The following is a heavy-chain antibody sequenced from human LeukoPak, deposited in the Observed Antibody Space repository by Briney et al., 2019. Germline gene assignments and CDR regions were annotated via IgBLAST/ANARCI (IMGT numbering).Heavy chain of an antibody. CDR3: EKDLGGSGDYRPY. Sequence: GGSLRLSCAASGFTFSTYSMNWVRQAPGKGLEWISFIRHDSSDIYYADSVKGRFTISRDNAKNSLYLQMNSLRVEDTAVYYCEKDLGGSGDYRPYWGQGSVVTVSS. D-gene: IGHD2-21*02. CDR2: IRHDSSDI. V-gene: IGHV3-48*01. J-gene: IGHJ4*02. CDR1: GFTFSTYS.